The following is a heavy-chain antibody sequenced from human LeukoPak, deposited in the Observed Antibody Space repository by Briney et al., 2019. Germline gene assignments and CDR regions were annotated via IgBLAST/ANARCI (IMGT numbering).Heavy chain of an antibody. CDR3: ARDRDYAFDS. J-gene: IGHJ4*02. CDR1: GFTFSRNA. D-gene: IGHD4-17*01. CDR2: ISSSSNYM. Sequence: PGGSLRLSCAASGFTFSRNAMNWVRQAPGKGLEWVSFISSSSNYMSYADSVKGRFTISRDDAKNSLYLQMNSLRDEDTAVYYCARDRDYAFDSWGQGTLVTVSS. V-gene: IGHV3-21*01.